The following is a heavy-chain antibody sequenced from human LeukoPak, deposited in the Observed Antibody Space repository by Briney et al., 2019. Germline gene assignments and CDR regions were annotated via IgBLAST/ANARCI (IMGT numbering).Heavy chain of an antibody. CDR2: IYTRGSS. V-gene: IGHV4-4*07. Sequence: SGTLSLTCTGSGCSISSYYWHWIRQPAGKGLEWIGRIYTRGSSNYNPPRLSRGTMSVDTSKNQLSLKLSTVPAADTAVYYCVRDGNHGPRYYENRKNSFDMWGQATMLTLS. CDR1: GCSISSYY. J-gene: IGHJ3*02. CDR3: VRDGNHGPRYYENRKNSFDM. D-gene: IGHD1-14*01.